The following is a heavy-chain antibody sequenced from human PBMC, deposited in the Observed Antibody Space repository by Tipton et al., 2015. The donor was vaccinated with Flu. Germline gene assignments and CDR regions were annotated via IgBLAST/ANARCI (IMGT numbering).Heavy chain of an antibody. V-gene: IGHV4-61*02. J-gene: IGHJ4*02. CDR1: GASISRGSFY. D-gene: IGHD3-3*01. Sequence: LRLSCTVSGASISRGSFYWSWIRQSAGKGLEWIGRIYTSGSVNYNPSLDSRLTISIDASRNQFSLRLSSVTAADTAVYYCSREGDDFWRAYEDSWGQGTPVIVSS. CDR3: SREGDDFWRAYEDS. CDR2: IYTSGSV.